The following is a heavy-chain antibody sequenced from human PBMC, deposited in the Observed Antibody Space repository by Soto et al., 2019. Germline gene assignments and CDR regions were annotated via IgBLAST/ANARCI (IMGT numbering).Heavy chain of an antibody. CDR2: INHSGST. CDR1: GGSFSGYY. Sequence: QVQLQQWGAGLLKPSETLSLTCAVYGGSFSGYYWSWIRQPPGKGLEWIGEINHSGSTNYNPSLTRRVTISVDTSKNQCSLKLSAVTAADPAVYYWARGGFMDVWGQGTTVTVSS. J-gene: IGHJ6*02. CDR3: ARGGFMDV. V-gene: IGHV4-34*01.